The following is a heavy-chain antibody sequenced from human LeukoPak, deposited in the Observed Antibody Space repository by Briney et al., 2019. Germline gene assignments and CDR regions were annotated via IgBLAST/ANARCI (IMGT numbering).Heavy chain of an antibody. CDR3: ARRSRTYDFWSGYTDAFDI. V-gene: IGHV4-59*01. CDR1: GGSLSSYY. CDR2: IYYSGST. J-gene: IGHJ3*02. D-gene: IGHD3-3*01. Sequence: SETLSLTCTVSGGSLSSYYWSWIRQPPGKGLEWIGYIYYSGSTNYNPSLKSRVTISVDTSKNQFSLKLSSVTAADTAVYYCARRSRTYDFWSGYTDAFDIWGQGTMVTVSS.